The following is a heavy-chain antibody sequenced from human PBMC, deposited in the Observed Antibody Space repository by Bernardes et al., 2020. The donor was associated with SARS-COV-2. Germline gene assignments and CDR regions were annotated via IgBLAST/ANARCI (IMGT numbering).Heavy chain of an antibody. V-gene: IGHV3-13*01. D-gene: IGHD1-1*01. CDR2: IGTAGDT. Sequence: GGSLRLSCAASGFTFSSYDMHWVRQATGQGLEWVSVIGTAGDTYYPGSVKGRFTISRENAKNSLYLQMNSLRAGDTAVYYCARGGTGTTYYYYYGMDVWGQGTTVTVSS. CDR1: GFTFSSYD. J-gene: IGHJ6*02. CDR3: ARGGTGTTYYYYYGMDV.